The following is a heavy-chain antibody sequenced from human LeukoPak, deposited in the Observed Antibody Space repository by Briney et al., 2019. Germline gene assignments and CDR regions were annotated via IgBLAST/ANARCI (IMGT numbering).Heavy chain of an antibody. Sequence: SETLSLTCAVYGGSFSGFYWSWMRQPPGKGLEWIGEIHHSGSTNYNPSLKSRVTIPVDTSKNQFSLKLSSVTAADTAVYYCARMREIAATGISGGDYWGQGTLVTVSS. CDR1: GGSFSGFY. D-gene: IGHD6-13*01. J-gene: IGHJ4*02. CDR2: IHHSGST. CDR3: ARMREIAATGISGGDY. V-gene: IGHV4-34*01.